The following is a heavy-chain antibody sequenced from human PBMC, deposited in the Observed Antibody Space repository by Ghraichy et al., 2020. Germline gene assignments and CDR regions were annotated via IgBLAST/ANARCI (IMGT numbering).Heavy chain of an antibody. CDR1: GGSISSYY. V-gene: IGHV4-59*01. CDR2: IYYSGST. Sequence: SQTLSLTCTVSGGSISSYYWSWIRQPPGKGLEWIGYIYYSGSTNYNPSLKSRVTISVDTSKNQFSLKLSSVTAADTAVYYCASNSGYDWSHYYYYMDVWGKGTTVTVSS. J-gene: IGHJ6*03. D-gene: IGHD5-12*01. CDR3: ASNSGYDWSHYYYYMDV.